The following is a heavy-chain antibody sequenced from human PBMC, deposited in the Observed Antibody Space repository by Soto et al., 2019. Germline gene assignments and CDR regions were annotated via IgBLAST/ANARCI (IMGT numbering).Heavy chain of an antibody. CDR1: GFTFSDYY. Sequence: QVKLVDSGGVLVKPAGSLRLSCAASGFTFSDYYMSWIRQAPGKGLEWVSYISGSGSYTNYADSVKGRFTISRDNAKKSLSLQMNSLRPEDTAVYYCARVLRVYDWLPQGAFDIWGQGTMVTVSS. J-gene: IGHJ3*02. CDR3: ARVLRVYDWLPQGAFDI. V-gene: IGHV3-11*06. D-gene: IGHD3-9*01. CDR2: ISGSGSYT.